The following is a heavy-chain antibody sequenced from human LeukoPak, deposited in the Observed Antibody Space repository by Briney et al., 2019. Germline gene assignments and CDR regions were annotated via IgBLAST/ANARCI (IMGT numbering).Heavy chain of an antibody. J-gene: IGHJ6*03. CDR2: IKSKTDGGTT. CDR3: TTDQASVTTRGARRFYYYYMSV. V-gene: IGHV3-15*01. D-gene: IGHD4-11*01. Sequence: GGSLRLSCAASGFTFTNAWMSWVRQAPGKGLEWVGRIKSKTDGGTTDYAAPVKGRFTISTDDSKNTLYLQMNSLKTVDTAVYYCTTDQASVTTRGARRFYYYYMSVWGKGTTVTVSS. CDR1: GFTFTNAW.